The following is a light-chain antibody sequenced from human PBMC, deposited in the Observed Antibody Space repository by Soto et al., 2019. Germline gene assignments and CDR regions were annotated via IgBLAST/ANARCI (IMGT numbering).Light chain of an antibody. CDR1: QSSERY. V-gene: IGKV1-5*01. Sequence: IQMTQSPSTLYASVGDRVTIDGRASQSSERYLAWYQHNSGRAPSLIIFDASTLERGVPSRFSGSGSGTEFPLIISSLQPDDFATDYCQQFKDYLCTFGQGT. J-gene: IGKJ1*01. CDR3: QQFKDYLCT. CDR2: DAS.